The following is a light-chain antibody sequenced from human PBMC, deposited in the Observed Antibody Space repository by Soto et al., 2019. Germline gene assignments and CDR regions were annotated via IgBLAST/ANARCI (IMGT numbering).Light chain of an antibody. Sequence: LTQPASVSGSPGQSITISCTGTSSDVGGYNYVSWYQQHPGKAPKLMIYEVSNRPSGVSNRFSGSKSGNTASLTISGLQAEDEADYYCSSYTSSSTPCVFGTGTQVTVL. V-gene: IGLV2-14*01. CDR1: SSDVGGYNY. CDR3: SSYTSSSTPCV. CDR2: EVS. J-gene: IGLJ1*01.